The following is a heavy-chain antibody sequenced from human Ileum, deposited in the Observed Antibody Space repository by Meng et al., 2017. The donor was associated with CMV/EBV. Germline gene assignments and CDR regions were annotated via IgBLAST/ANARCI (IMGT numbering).Heavy chain of an antibody. V-gene: IGHV3-43D*03. CDR3: ARDFGFRASWYGASDI. CDR1: GFTFGDYP. J-gene: IGHJ3*02. D-gene: IGHD6-13*01. Sequence: GFTFGDYPMHWVRLPPGKGLEWVSLITWDGTTTYYGDSVRGRFTISRDNSRDSVYLQMNNLRTDDTALYYCARDFGFRASWYGASDIWGHGTMVTVSS. CDR2: ITWDGTTT.